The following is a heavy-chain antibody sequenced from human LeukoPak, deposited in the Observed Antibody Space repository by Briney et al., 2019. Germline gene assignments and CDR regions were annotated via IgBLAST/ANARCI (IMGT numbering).Heavy chain of an antibody. CDR3: ARAGLLRFGEFRPELDY. CDR1: GYSISSGYY. V-gene: IGHV4-38-2*01. CDR2: IYHSGST. D-gene: IGHD3-10*01. Sequence: SETLSLTCAVSGYSISSGYYWGWTRQPPGKGREWIGSIYHSGSTYYNPSLKSRVTISVDTSKNQFSLKLSSVTAADTAVYYCARAGLLRFGEFRPELDYWGQGTLVTVSS. J-gene: IGHJ4*02.